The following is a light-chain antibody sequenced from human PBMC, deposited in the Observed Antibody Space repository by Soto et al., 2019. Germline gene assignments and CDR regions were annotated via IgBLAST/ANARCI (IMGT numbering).Light chain of an antibody. J-gene: IGKJ1*01. CDR3: QQYHRYPRT. CDR2: DAS. Sequence: IRVTQWASTLSASVGDRVTVTCRASQCLXGWFVWDQQKPGKAPNILXDDASSLHRGGPSRLTGSGFGTEFTLTISSLQPEDFSTYYCQQYHRYPRTFGQGTKVDI. V-gene: IGKV1-5*01. CDR1: QCLXGW.